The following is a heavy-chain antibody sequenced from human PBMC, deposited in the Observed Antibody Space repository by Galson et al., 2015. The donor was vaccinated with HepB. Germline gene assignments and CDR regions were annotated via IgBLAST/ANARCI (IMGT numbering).Heavy chain of an antibody. Sequence: SLRLSCAASGFTFSSYAMHWVRQAPGKGLEWVAVISYDGSNKYYADSVKGRFTISRDNSKNTLYLQMDSLRAEDTAVYYCARDQGHYYDSSGFPRGYFDYWGQGTLVTVSS. CDR2: ISYDGSNK. CDR1: GFTFSSYA. CDR3: ARDQGHYYDSSGFPRGYFDY. J-gene: IGHJ4*02. D-gene: IGHD3-22*01. V-gene: IGHV3-30-3*01.